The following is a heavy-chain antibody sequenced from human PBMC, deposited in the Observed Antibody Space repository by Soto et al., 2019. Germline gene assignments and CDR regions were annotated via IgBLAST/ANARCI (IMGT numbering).Heavy chain of an antibody. CDR1: GLTFSSSI. CDR3: AREEDSSGHAGTFQH. V-gene: IGHV3-30-3*01. J-gene: IGHJ1*01. CDR2: ISGDATSE. D-gene: IGHD3-22*01. Sequence: QVQLVESGGDLVQPGRSLRLSCAASGLTFSSSIMHWVRQTPGKGLEWIAVISGDATSEIYRDSLKGRFTISRDNSKNTVYLDMNSLTAEDTAVYYCAREEDSSGHAGTFQHWGQGTLVIVAA.